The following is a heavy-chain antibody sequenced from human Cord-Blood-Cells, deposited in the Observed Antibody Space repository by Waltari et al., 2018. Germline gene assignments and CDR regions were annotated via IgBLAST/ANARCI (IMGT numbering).Heavy chain of an antibody. V-gene: IGHV4-34*01. CDR3: VRALLAPADY. CDR2: INHSGST. CDR1: GGSFSGYY. Sequence: QVQLQQWGAGLLKPSETLSLTCAVYGGSFSGYYWSWIRQPPGKGLEWIGEINHSGSTNYNPSLKSRVTISVATSKNQCALKLRSVTAADTAVYYCVRALLAPADYWGQGTLVTVSS. D-gene: IGHD3-3*02. J-gene: IGHJ4*02.